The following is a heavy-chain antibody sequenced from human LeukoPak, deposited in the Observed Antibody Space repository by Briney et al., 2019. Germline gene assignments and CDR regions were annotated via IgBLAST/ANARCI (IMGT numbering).Heavy chain of an antibody. CDR2: ISGSGGST. Sequence: GGSLRLSCVASGFSFSSHAMSWVRQAPGKGLEWVSAISGSGGSTYYADSVKGRVTISRDNSKHTLYLQMNSLRAEDTAVYYCAKSAAGVWSGYYYWLDPWGQGTLVTVSS. CDR1: GFSFSSHA. CDR3: AKSAAGVWSGYYYWLDP. D-gene: IGHD3-3*01. V-gene: IGHV3-23*01. J-gene: IGHJ5*02.